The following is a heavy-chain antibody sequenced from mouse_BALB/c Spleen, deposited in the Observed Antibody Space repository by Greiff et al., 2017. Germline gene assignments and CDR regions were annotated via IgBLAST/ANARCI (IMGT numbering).Heavy chain of an antibody. V-gene: IGHV1-55*01. CDR1: GYNFTSYW. Sequence: QVQLQQPGAELVKPGTSVKLSCKASGYNFTSYWINWVKLRPGQGLEWIGDIYPGSGSTNYNEKFKSKATLTVDTSSSTAYMQLSSLASEDSALYYCARWPGTGYWGQGTTLTVSS. D-gene: IGHD4-1*01. CDR2: IYPGSGST. J-gene: IGHJ2*01. CDR3: ARWPGTGY.